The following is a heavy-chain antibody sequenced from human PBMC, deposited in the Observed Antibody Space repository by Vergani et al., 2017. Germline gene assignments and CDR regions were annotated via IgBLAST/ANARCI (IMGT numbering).Heavy chain of an antibody. CDR1: GCSLSSSSYY. Sequence: QLQLQESGPGLVKPSETLSLTCTVSGCSLSSSSYYWGWIRQPPGKGLEWIGRIYYSGSTYYNPSLKSRVTISVDTSKNQFSLKLSSVTAADTAVYYCARRREYSGSKYLHGGQGTLVTVSS. D-gene: IGHD1-26*01. CDR2: IYYSGST. V-gene: IGHV4-39*01. J-gene: IGHJ4*02. CDR3: ARRREYSGSKYLH.